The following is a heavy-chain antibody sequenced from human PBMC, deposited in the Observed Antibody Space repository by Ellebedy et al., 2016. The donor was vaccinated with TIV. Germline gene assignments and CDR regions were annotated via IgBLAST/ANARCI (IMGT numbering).Heavy chain of an antibody. D-gene: IGHD3-3*01. J-gene: IGHJ4*02. CDR3: ARGGLYYDFWSGYYPFDY. Sequence: MPGGSLRLSCTVSGCSISSYYWSWIRQPPGKGLEWIGSIYYSGSTNYNPSLKSRVTISVDTSKNQFPLKLNSVTAADTAVYYCARGGLYYDFWSGYYPFDYWGQGTLVTVSS. CDR2: IYYSGST. V-gene: IGHV4-59*01. CDR1: GCSISSYY.